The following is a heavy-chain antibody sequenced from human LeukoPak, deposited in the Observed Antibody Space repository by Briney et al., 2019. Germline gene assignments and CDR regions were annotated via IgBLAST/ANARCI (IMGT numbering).Heavy chain of an antibody. CDR1: GGSFSGCY. D-gene: IGHD2/OR15-2a*01. Sequence: SETLSLTCAVYGGSFSGCYWSWIRQPPGKGLEWIGEINHSGSTNYNPSLKSRVTISVDTSKNQFSLKLSSVTAADTAVYYCARASSIGFVWGKGTSVTVSS. J-gene: IGHJ6*04. V-gene: IGHV4-34*01. CDR3: ARASSIGFV. CDR2: INHSGST.